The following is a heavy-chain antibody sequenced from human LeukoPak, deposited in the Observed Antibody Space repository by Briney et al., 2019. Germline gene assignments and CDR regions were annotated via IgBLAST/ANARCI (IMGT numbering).Heavy chain of an antibody. CDR3: ARVDGSCSGGSCPSGNWFDP. J-gene: IGHJ5*02. CDR2: IYYSGST. V-gene: IGHV4-59*08. Sequence: SETLSLTCTVSGGSISNYYWSWIRQPPGKGLEWIGYIYYSGSTNYNPSLKSRVIISVDTSKNQFSLKLNSVTAADTAVYYCARVDGSCSGGSCPSGNWFDPWGQGTLVTVSS. D-gene: IGHD2-15*01. CDR1: GGSISNYY.